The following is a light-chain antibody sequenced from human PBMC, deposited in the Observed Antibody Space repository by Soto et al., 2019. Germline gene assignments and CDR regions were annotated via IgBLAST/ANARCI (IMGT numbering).Light chain of an antibody. CDR1: SANIGSNY. CDR2: DSD. J-gene: IGLJ2*01. Sequence: QSVLTQPPSVSAAPGQKVSISCSGSSANIGSNYVSWYQHLPGSAPKLVIYDSDKRPSEIPDRFSASKSGTSATLDITGLHTGDEADYYCGAWDGSLSVVLFGGGTKVTVL. CDR3: GAWDGSLSVVL. V-gene: IGLV1-51*01.